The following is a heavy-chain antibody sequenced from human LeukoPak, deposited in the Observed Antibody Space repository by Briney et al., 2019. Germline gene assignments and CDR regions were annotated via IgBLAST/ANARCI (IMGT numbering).Heavy chain of an antibody. CDR3: GKDLRVGATDWYFDL. CDR2: ISGSGGST. J-gene: IGHJ2*01. D-gene: IGHD1-26*01. Sequence: PGGSLRLSCAASGFTFSSYAMSWVRQAPGKGLGWVSTISGSGGSTYYADSVKGRFTTSRDNSKNTLYLQMNSLRAEDTAVYYCGKDLRVGATDWYFDLWGRGTLVTVSS. CDR1: GFTFSSYA. V-gene: IGHV3-23*01.